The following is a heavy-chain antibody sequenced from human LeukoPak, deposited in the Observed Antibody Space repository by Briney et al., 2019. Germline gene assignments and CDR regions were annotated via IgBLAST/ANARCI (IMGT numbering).Heavy chain of an antibody. CDR3: VKALLTGDDFDI. D-gene: IGHD3-10*01. CDR1: GFTFDNYA. J-gene: IGHJ3*02. CDR2: ISWDSGSI. Sequence: GGSLRLSCAASGFTFDNYAMHWVRHAPEKGLEWVSSISWDSGSIGYADSVKGRFTISIDTAKNSLYLRINDLRDHDPALYFCVKALLTGDDFDIWGQGTMVTVSS. V-gene: IGHV3-9*01.